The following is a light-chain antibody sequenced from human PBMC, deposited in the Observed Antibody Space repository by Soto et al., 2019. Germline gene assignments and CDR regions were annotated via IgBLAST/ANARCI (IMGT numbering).Light chain of an antibody. CDR2: GAS. Sequence: EIVMTQSPATLSVSPGESATLSCRASQSVSNNLAWYQQKPGQAPRLLMYGASTRATGIPARFSGSGSGTEFTLTISSLQSADFAVYFCQQYNNWARTFGQGTKVEVK. J-gene: IGKJ1*01. CDR1: QSVSNN. V-gene: IGKV3-15*01. CDR3: QQYNNWART.